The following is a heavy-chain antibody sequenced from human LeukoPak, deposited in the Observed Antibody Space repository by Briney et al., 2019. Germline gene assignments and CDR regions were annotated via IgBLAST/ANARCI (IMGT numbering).Heavy chain of an antibody. CDR1: GFSFWSYA. V-gene: IGHV3-23*01. J-gene: IGHJ4*02. CDR3: AKGHSGSLNS. Sequence: GGSLRLSCAASGFSFWSYAMSWVRQAPGKGLEWVSAISASGTDTYNADSAKGRFTISRDNSKNTLSLQMNSLRAEDTAVYYCAKGHSGSLNSWGRGTPVTVSS. D-gene: IGHD2-21*01. CDR2: ISASGTDT.